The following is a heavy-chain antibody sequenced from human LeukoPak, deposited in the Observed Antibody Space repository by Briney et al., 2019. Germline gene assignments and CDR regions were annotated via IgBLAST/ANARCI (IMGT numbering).Heavy chain of an antibody. V-gene: IGHV7-4-1*02. D-gene: IGHD6-19*01. CDR1: GYTFTSYA. Sequence: EASVKVSCKASGYTFTSYAMNWMRQAPGQGLEWMGWINTNTGNPTYAQGFTGRFVFSLDTSVSTAYLQISSLKAEDTAVYYCARDPYSSGPNWFDPWGQGTLVTVSS. CDR2: INTNTGNP. CDR3: ARDPYSSGPNWFDP. J-gene: IGHJ5*02.